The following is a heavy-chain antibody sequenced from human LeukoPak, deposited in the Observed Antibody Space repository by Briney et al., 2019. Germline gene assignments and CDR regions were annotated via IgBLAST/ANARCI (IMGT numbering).Heavy chain of an antibody. V-gene: IGHV3-7*03. D-gene: IGHD4-11*01. J-gene: IGHJ4*02. CDR3: AREDHSNYEY. CDR2: IKQDGTET. Sequence: GGSLRLSCAASGFIFSNYWTSWVRPTPGEGLGWVASIKQDGTETHYVDSVKGRFTISKDNAKNSLYLQLDSLRAEDTAVYYCAREDHSNYEYWGQGTLVTVSS. CDR1: GFIFSNYW.